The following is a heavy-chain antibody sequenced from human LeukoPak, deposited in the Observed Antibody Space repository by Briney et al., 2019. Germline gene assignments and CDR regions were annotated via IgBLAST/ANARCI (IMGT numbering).Heavy chain of an antibody. J-gene: IGHJ4*02. CDR3: ARDPDTGAGDN. D-gene: IGHD7-27*01. CDR1: GFSFRSYD. V-gene: IGHV3-30-3*01. CDR2: ISYDGSHK. Sequence: HSGGSLRLSCAASGFSFRSYDIHWVRHAPGKGLEWVAVISYDGSHKNYADSEKGLFTLPRDNSRNTLYLQMDSLRVEDTAVYYCARDPDTGAGDNWGQGTLVSVSS.